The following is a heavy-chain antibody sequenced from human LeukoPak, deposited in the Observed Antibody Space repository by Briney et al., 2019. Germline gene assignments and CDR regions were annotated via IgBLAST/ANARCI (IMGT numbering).Heavy chain of an antibody. V-gene: IGHV3-11*04. CDR3: ARNWNSAFD. D-gene: IGHD1-7*01. Sequence: GXXLRLSCAASGFTFSDYYMSWIRQAPGKGLEWVSYISRSGSTRHYADSVKGRFTISRDSAKKSLYLQMNSLGAEDTAVYYCARNWNSAFDWGQGTLVTVSS. CDR2: ISRSGSTR. CDR1: GFTFSDYY. J-gene: IGHJ4*02.